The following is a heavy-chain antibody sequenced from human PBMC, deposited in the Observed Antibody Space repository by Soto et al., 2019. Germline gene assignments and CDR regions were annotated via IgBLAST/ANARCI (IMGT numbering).Heavy chain of an antibody. CDR3: ARDGPATVTIHKVVNYGMDV. CDR1: GFTFSSYA. D-gene: IGHD4-17*01. Sequence: QVQLVESGGGVVQPGRSLRLSCAASGFTFSSYAMHWVRQAPGKGLEWVAVISYDGSNKYYADSVKGRFTISRDNSKNTLYLQMNSLRAEDTVVYYCARDGPATVTIHKVVNYGMDVWGQGTTVTVSS. J-gene: IGHJ6*02. V-gene: IGHV3-30-3*01. CDR2: ISYDGSNK.